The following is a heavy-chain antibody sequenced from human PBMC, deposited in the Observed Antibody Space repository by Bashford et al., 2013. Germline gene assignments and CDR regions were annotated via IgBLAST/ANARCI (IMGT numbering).Heavy chain of an antibody. V-gene: IGHV3-23*01. J-gene: IGHJ3*02. Sequence: VRQAPGKGLEWVSVIGSDGSDTRYADSVEGRFTISRDNSKNTLYLQMNSLSAEDTAVYYCAKVDRSNFFIPGSAFDIWGQGTMVTVSS. D-gene: IGHD1-26*01. CDR3: AKVDRSNFFIPGSAFDI. CDR2: IGSDGSDT.